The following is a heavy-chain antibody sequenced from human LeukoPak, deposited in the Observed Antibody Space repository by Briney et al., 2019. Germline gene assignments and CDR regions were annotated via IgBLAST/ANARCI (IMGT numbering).Heavy chain of an antibody. CDR1: GFTFSINW. CDR3: ARLPLYDSSDTYYYYYYGMDV. Sequence: PGGSLRLSCAASGFTFSINWMSWVRQAPGKGLEWVSYISSSGSTIYYADSVKGRFTISRDNAKNSLYLQMNSLRAEDTAVYYCARLPLYDSSDTYYYYYYGMDVWGQGTTVTVSS. J-gene: IGHJ6*02. CDR2: ISSSGSTI. D-gene: IGHD3-22*01. V-gene: IGHV3-11*01.